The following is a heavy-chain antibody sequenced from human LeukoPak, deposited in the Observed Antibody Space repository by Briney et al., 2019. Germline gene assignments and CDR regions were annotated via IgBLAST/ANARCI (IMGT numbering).Heavy chain of an antibody. J-gene: IGHJ6*02. CDR3: AKGVTTIRIYYHGMDV. D-gene: IGHD4-17*01. Sequence: GGSLRLSCAASGFTFSSCAMSWVRQAPGKGLEWVSLISGSGDSRYYADSVKGRFTISRDNAKNTLWLQMNSLRAEDTAVYYCAKGVTTIRIYYHGMDVWGQGTTVTVSS. CDR2: ISGSGDSR. CDR1: GFTFSSCA. V-gene: IGHV3-23*01.